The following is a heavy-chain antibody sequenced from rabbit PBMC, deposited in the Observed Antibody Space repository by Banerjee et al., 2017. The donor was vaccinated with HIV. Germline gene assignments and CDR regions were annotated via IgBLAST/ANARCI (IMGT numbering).Heavy chain of an antibody. CDR2: IYAGKGST. V-gene: IGHV1S7*01. Sequence: QLKETGGGLVQPGGSLTLSCKASGFDFSSYYMSWVRQAPGKGLEWIGIIYAGKGSTDYASWVNGRFTISSDNAQNTVDLQMNSLTAADTATYFCARGYTYGYAGYDYILLNLWGPGTLVTVS. CDR3: ARGYTYGYAGYDYILLNL. D-gene: IGHD6-1*01. J-gene: IGHJ4*01. CDR1: GFDFSSYY.